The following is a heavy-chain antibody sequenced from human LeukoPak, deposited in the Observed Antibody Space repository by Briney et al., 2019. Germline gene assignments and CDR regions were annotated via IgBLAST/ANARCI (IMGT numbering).Heavy chain of an antibody. Sequence: PGGSLRLSCAASRFTFSNFWMSWVRQAPGRGLEWVATIRQDGREENYADSVKGRFTVSRDNAKNSTYLQMNSLGVDETAVYYCVRDRALAHFDHWGQGALVTVSS. D-gene: IGHD1-1*01. CDR1: RFTFSNFW. CDR3: VRDRALAHFDH. V-gene: IGHV3-7*01. J-gene: IGHJ4*02. CDR2: IRQDGREE.